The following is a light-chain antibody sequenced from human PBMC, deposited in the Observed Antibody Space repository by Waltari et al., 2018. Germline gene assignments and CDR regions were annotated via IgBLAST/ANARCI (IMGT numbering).Light chain of an antibody. CDR3: ATWDENINGPL. CDR2: LND. Sequence: QSVLTQPPSASGTPGQRVTISCSGGSSNIGSNPVQWYQHLPGTAPKLLICLNDQRPSGVPARFSGSKSGTSASLAISGLQSEDEVDYFCATWDENINGPLFGGGTKVTVL. V-gene: IGLV1-44*01. J-gene: IGLJ3*02. CDR1: SSNIGSNP.